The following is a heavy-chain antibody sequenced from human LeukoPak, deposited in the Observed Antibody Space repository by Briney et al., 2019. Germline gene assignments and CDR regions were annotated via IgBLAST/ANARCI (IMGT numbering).Heavy chain of an antibody. CDR1: GFTVSSNS. V-gene: IGHV3-53*01. J-gene: IGHJ4*02. CDR2: IYSDNT. D-gene: IGHD4/OR15-4a*01. Sequence: GGSLRLSCTVSGFTVSSNSMSWVRQAPGKGLEWVSFIYSDNTHYSDSVKGRFTVSRDNSKNTLYLQMNSLRAEDTAVYYCARRAGAYSHPYDYWGQGTLVTVSS. CDR3: ARRAGAYSHPYDY.